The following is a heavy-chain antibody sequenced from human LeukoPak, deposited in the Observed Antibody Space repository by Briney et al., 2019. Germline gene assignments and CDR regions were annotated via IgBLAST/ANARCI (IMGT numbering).Heavy chain of an antibody. CDR3: ARVVYSGSWGYFDY. V-gene: IGHV4-59*01. D-gene: IGHD3-10*01. CDR2: IYYSGST. CDR1: GVSMSTYY. Sequence: SSETLSLTCTVSGVSMSTYYWSWIRQPPGKGLEWIGYIYYSGSTSYNPSLKSRLTISIDTSKTQFYLELSSVTAADTAVYYCARVVYSGSWGYFDYWGQGILVTVSS. J-gene: IGHJ4*02.